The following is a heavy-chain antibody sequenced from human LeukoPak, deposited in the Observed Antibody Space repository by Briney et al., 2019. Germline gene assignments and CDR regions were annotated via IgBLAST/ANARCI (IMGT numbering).Heavy chain of an antibody. CDR3: ARRAVGKPFDY. CDR1: GGSISSSSHY. Sequence: PSETLPLTCTVSGGSISSSSHYWGGIRQPPGKGLEWIASIYYSGSTYYNPSLKSRVTISVDTSKNQFSLKLSSVTAADTAVYYCARRAVGKPFDYWGQGTLVTVSS. D-gene: IGHD6-19*01. J-gene: IGHJ4*02. V-gene: IGHV4-39*01. CDR2: IYYSGST.